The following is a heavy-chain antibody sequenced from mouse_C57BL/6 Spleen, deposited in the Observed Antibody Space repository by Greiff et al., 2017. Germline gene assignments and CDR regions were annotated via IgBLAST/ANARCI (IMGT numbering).Heavy chain of an antibody. CDR3: ARSEGVTIPRYYFDY. D-gene: IGHD2-5*01. CDR2: IHPNSGST. J-gene: IGHJ2*01. Sequence: QVQLQQPGAELVKPGASVKLSCKASGYTFTSYWMHWVKQRPGQGLEWIGMIHPNSGSTNYNEKFKSKATLTVDKSSSTAYMRLSSLTSEDSAVYYCARSEGVTIPRYYFDYWGQGTTLTVSS. CDR1: GYTFTSYW. V-gene: IGHV1-64*01.